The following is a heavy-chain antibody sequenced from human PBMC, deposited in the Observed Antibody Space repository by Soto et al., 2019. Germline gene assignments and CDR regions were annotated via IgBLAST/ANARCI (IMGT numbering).Heavy chain of an antibody. CDR3: VRSGSGLFFFDY. Sequence: SETLSLTCTVSGDSTSISNYYWGWIRQPPGKGLEWIGSIYYSGNTYYNPSLKSRVTISVDTSKSQFPLRLSSVTAADTAVYYCVRSGSGLFFFDYWGQGTLVTVSS. V-gene: IGHV4-39*01. D-gene: IGHD6-19*01. J-gene: IGHJ4*02. CDR2: IYYSGNT. CDR1: GDSTSISNYY.